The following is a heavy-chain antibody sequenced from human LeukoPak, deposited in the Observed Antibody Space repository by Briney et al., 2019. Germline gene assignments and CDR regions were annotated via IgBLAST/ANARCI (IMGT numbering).Heavy chain of an antibody. Sequence: PSETLSLTCTVSGASISSYYWSWIRQPPGKGLECIGSIYYSGSPYYNPSLKSRVTISVDASKNQFSLRLSSVTAADTAVYYCATWRTAKTGFDYWGQGTLSPSPQ. J-gene: IGHJ4*02. CDR2: IYYSGSP. V-gene: IGHV4-59*05. CDR1: GASISSYY. CDR3: ATWRTAKTGFDY. D-gene: IGHD1-1*01.